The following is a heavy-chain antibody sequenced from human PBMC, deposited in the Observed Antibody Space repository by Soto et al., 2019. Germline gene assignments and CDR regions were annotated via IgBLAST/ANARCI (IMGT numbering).Heavy chain of an antibody. J-gene: IGHJ2*01. D-gene: IGHD2-8*02. V-gene: IGHV3-9*01. Sequence: EMQLVESGGGLVQPGRSLRLSCAASGFTFDDFAMHCVRQAPGKGLEWVSGINLNSGDIDYADSVRGRFTISRDNAKNALYLQINSLSAEDAALSYCVKDIGESGAYWYFDLWGRGTLVTVSS. CDR3: VKDIGESGAYWYFDL. CDR2: INLNSGDI. CDR1: GFTFDDFA.